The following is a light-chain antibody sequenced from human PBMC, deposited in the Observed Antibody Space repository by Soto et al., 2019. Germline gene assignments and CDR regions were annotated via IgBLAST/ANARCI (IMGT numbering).Light chain of an antibody. Sequence: EIVMTPSPATLSVSPGEGATLFCRVSEGVCGKLAWYQPKPGQAPRLVIHGGSTRATGIPDRFSGSVSGTEFTLSISSLQSEDFAVYYGHHYNNWSRTFGQGTKVDIK. CDR3: HHYNNWSRT. CDR1: EGVCGK. CDR2: GGS. V-gene: IGKV3-15*01. J-gene: IGKJ1*01.